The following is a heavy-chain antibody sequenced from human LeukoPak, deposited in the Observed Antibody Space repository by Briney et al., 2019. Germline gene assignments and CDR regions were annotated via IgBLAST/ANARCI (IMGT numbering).Heavy chain of an antibody. CDR1: GGSISSYY. V-gene: IGHV4-59*12. Sequence: SETLSLTCTVSGGSISSYYWSWIRQPPGKGLEWIGYIYYSGSTNYNPSLKSRVTISVDTSKNQFSLKLTSVTAADTAVYYCAETQFLAPFDYWGQGVLVIVSS. CDR3: AETQFLAPFDY. CDR2: IYYSGST. J-gene: IGHJ4*02. D-gene: IGHD2/OR15-2a*01.